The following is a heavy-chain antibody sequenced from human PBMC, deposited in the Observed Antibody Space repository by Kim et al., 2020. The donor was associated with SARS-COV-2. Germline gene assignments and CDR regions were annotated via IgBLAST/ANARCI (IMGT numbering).Heavy chain of an antibody. D-gene: IGHD3-16*02. Sequence: GGSLRLSCAASGFTFRSYWMSWVRQAPGKGLEWVANIKEDGSEKNYVDSVKGRFTISRDNAKNSLYLQMNSLRAEDTAVYYCARDYDYVWGSNRLFYLDYWGERTLVTVSS. CDR1: GFTFRSYW. CDR3: ARDYDYVWGSNRLFYLDY. V-gene: IGHV3-7*05. J-gene: IGHJ4*02. CDR2: IKEDGSEK.